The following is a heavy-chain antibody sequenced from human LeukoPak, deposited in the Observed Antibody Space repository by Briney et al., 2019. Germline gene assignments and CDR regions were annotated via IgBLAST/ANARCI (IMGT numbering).Heavy chain of an antibody. D-gene: IGHD6-19*01. CDR1: GGSISSYY. J-gene: IGHJ4*02. CDR3: ARVRVAGTTSIDY. Sequence: PSETLSLTCTVSGGSISSYYWSWIRQPPGKGLEWIGYIYYSGSTNYNPSLKSRVTISVDTSKNQFSLKLSSVTAADTAVYYCARVRVAGTTSIDYWGQGILVTVSS. CDR2: IYYSGST. V-gene: IGHV4-59*01.